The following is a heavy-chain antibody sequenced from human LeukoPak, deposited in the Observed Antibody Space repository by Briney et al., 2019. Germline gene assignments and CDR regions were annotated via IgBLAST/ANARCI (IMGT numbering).Heavy chain of an antibody. CDR2: IYSGGST. CDR1: GFIFSSYV. V-gene: IGHV3-53*01. D-gene: IGHD3-10*01. Sequence: RPGGSLRLSCEASGFIFSSYVMGWVRQAPGKGLEWVSVIYSGGSTYYADSVKGRFTISRDNSKNTLYLQMNSLRAEDTAVYYCAREAPLAPRGAPQAYFDYWGQGTLVTVSS. J-gene: IGHJ4*02. CDR3: AREAPLAPRGAPQAYFDY.